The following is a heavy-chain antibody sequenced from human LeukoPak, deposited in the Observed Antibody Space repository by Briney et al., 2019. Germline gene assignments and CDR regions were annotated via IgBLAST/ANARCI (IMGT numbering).Heavy chain of an antibody. Sequence: ASVKVSCKASGYTFTSYGISWVRQAPGQGLEWMGWISAYNGNTNYAQKLQGRVTMTTDTSTSTAYMELRSLRSDDTAVYYCARDRFFTVTTTWFDPWGQGTLVTASS. CDR3: ARDRFFTVTTTWFDP. CDR1: GYTFTSYG. D-gene: IGHD4-4*01. V-gene: IGHV1-18*01. J-gene: IGHJ5*02. CDR2: ISAYNGNT.